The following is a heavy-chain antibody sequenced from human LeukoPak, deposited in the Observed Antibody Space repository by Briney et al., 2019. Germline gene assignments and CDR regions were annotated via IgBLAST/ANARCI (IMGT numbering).Heavy chain of an antibody. CDR2: INHSGST. J-gene: IGHJ4*02. Sequence: SETLSLTCAVFGGSFSGYYWSWIRQPPGKGLEWVGEINHSGSTNYNPALKSRVTTSVAASKNQFPLKLSPVTAVNTAVYYCARAGGYYDSSRYSSYSGQRTPATASS. V-gene: IGHV4-34*01. CDR1: GGSFSGYY. CDR3: ARAGGYYDSSRYSSY. D-gene: IGHD3-22*01.